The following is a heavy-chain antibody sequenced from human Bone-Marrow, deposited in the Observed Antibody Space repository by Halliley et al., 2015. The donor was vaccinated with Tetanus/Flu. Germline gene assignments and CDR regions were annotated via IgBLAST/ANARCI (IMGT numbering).Heavy chain of an antibody. D-gene: IGHD3-22*01. CDR1: GFTFNSYG. J-gene: IGHJ4*01. CDR3: AKSRGSFDSSGYGAGY. Sequence: SLRLSCAASGFTFNSYGMQWVRQAPGKGLEWVALISYDGSNKYYADSVKGRFTISRDNSKNTVSLQMNSLRAEDTAVYYCAKSRGSFDSSGYGAGYWGHGTRVTISS. V-gene: IGHV3-30*18. CDR2: ISYDGSNK.